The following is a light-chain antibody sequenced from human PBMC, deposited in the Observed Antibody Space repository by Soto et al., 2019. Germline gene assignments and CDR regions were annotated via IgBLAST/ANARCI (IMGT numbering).Light chain of an antibody. CDR3: QQYDILPIT. Sequence: DIQMTQCPSSLFASEVYRVTITCQATQDINIYLNWYQQKPGKAPNLLIYDASNLEIGVPSRFSGSGSGTHFTFTISSLQTEDIGTYYCQQYDILPITFGRGTRLEI. J-gene: IGKJ5*01. CDR2: DAS. V-gene: IGKV1-33*01. CDR1: QDINIY.